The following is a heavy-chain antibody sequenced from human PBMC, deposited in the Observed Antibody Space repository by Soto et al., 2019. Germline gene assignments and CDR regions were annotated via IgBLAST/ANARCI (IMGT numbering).Heavy chain of an antibody. J-gene: IGHJ4*02. D-gene: IGHD3-10*01. CDR1: GFSFSASW. CDR3: ARAPYYGAIDY. CDR2: IKQDGSEK. Sequence: EVQLMESGGGLVQPGGSLRLSCAASGFSFSASWMAWVRQAPGKGLEWVADIKQDGSEKNYVDSVKGRVTISRDNAQNSLYLQMNSLRAEDTAVYYCARAPYYGAIDYWGLGTLVTVSS. V-gene: IGHV3-7*01.